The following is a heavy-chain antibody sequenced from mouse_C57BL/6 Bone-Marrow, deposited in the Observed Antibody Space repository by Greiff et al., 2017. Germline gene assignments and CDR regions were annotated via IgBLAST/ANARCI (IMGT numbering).Heavy chain of an antibody. Sequence: EVKLMESGGGLVQPGGSLTLSCAASGFTFSDYGMAWVRQAPRKGPEWVAFISNLAYSIYYAATVTGRFTLSRENAKNSLYLEMSSLRSEDTVMYYCARAPGYYYAIDYWGPGTSVTVSS. V-gene: IGHV5-15*01. CDR2: ISNLAYSI. CDR1: GFTFSDYG. CDR3: ARAPGYYYAIDY. D-gene: IGHD4-1*01. J-gene: IGHJ4*01.